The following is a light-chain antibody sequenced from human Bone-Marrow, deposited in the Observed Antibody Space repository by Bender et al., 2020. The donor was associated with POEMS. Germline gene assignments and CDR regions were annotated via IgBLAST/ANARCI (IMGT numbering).Light chain of an antibody. V-gene: IGLV2-23*02. CDR3: SSYDATTTLFV. CDR1: NTDLGPHSV. CDR2: EDT. J-gene: IGLJ1*01. Sequence: QSALTQPASVSESPGQSITVSCTGDNTDLGPHSVVSWYQQHPGRVPKVMIYEDTKRRSGVSDRFSASRSGRTASLTISGLQAEDEADYYCSSYDATTTLFVFGSGTKVSVL.